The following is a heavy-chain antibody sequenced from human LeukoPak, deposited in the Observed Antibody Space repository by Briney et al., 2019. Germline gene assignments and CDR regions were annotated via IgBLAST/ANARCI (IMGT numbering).Heavy chain of an antibody. Sequence: GASVKVSCKASGGTFSSYAISWVRQAPGQGLEWMGGIIPIFGTANYAQKFQGRVTMTRDTSTSTVYMELSSLRSEDTAVYYCASTHIQMGATTGFDYWGQGTLVTVSS. CDR2: IIPIFGTA. J-gene: IGHJ4*02. V-gene: IGHV1-69*05. CDR1: GGTFSSYA. D-gene: IGHD1-26*01. CDR3: ASTHIQMGATTGFDY.